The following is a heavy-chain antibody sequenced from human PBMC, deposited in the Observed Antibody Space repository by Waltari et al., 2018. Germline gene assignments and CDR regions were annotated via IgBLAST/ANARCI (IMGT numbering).Heavy chain of an antibody. V-gene: IGHV4-59*01. CDR3: ARYINDSDFWSGYYSPWYFDL. CDR2: ST. J-gene: IGHJ2*01. Sequence: STNYNPSLKSRVTISVDTSKNQFSLKLSSVTAADTAVYYCARYINDSDFWSGYYSPWYFDLWGRGTLVTVSS. D-gene: IGHD3-3*01.